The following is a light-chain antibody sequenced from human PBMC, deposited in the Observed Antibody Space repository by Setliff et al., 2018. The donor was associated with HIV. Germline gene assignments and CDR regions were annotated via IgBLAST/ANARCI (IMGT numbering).Light chain of an antibody. CDR3: QQYNNWPQT. V-gene: IGKV3-15*01. Sequence: EIVMTQSPATLSVSPGERATLSCRASQSVSSNLAWYQQIPGQAPRLLIYSASTRAIGIPARFSGSGSGTEFTLTISSLQSEDFVVYYCQQYNNWPQTFGQGTKVDIK. CDR1: QSVSSN. J-gene: IGKJ1*01. CDR2: SAS.